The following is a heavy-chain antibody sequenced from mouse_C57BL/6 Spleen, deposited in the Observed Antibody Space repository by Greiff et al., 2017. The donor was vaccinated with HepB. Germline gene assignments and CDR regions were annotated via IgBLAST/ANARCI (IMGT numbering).Heavy chain of an antibody. D-gene: IGHD2-2*01. CDR3: ARYGYDGEYYYAMDY. CDR1: GYSITSGYY. CDR2: ISYDGSN. J-gene: IGHJ4*01. Sequence: EVQLQESGPGLVKPSQSLSLTCSVTGYSITSGYYWNWIRQFPGNKLEWMGYISYDGSNNYNPSLKNRISITRDTSKNQFFLKLNSVTTEDTATYYCARYGYDGEYYYAMDYWGQGTSVTVSS. V-gene: IGHV3-6*01.